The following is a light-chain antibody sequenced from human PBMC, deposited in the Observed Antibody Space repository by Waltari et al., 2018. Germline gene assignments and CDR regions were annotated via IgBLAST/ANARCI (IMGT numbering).Light chain of an antibody. CDR2: EVT. V-gene: IGLV2-8*01. CDR3: SSYAGSNYVA. CDR1: SSDIGGYNY. J-gene: IGLJ2*01. Sequence: QSALTQPPSASGSPGQSVTISCTGTSSDIGGYNYFSWYQQRPGKAPELLIYEVTKRPSGVPDRFSGSKSANTASLTVSGLQAEDEADYYCSSYAGSNYVAFGGGTKLTVL.